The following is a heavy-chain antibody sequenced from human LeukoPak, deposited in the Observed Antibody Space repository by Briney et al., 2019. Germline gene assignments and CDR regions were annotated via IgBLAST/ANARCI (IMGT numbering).Heavy chain of an antibody. J-gene: IGHJ4*02. V-gene: IGHV3-23*01. Sequence: GGSLRLSCAAFGFTFSSYAMSWVRQAPGKGLEWVSGIGGSGGSTYYADSVKGRFTISRDNSKNTVYLQMSSLRAEDTAVYYCAKARQWELPSFDYWGQGTLVTVSS. CDR3: AKARQWELPSFDY. CDR2: IGGSGGST. D-gene: IGHD1-26*01. CDR1: GFTFSSYA.